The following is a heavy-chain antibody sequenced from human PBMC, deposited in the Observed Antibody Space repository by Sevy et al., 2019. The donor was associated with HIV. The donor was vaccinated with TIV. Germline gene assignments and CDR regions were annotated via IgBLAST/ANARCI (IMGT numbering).Heavy chain of an antibody. D-gene: IGHD3-10*01. J-gene: IGHJ6*02. V-gene: IGHV3-23*01. CDR3: AKVYYYDSGTVIPRGMDV. CDR1: GFTFDNNA. CDR2: ISGSGFST. Sequence: ASVKVSCAASGFTFDNNAMYWVRQAPGKGLEWVSVISGSGFSTNYAGSVKGRFTISRDISKSTLYLQMNSLRAEDTAVYYCAKVYYYDSGTVIPRGMDVWGQGTTVTVSS.